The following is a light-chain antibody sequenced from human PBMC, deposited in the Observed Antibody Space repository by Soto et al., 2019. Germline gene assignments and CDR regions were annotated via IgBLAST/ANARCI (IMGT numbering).Light chain of an antibody. J-gene: IGKJ1*01. CDR3: QQYDSSPVT. V-gene: IGKV3-20*01. CDR2: GAS. Sequence: EIVLTQSPGTLSLSPGERATLSCRASQSVSSSYLAWYQQKPGQAPRLLIYGASSRATGIPDRFSGSGSGTDFTLTISRLEPEDLAVYYCQQYDSSPVTFCQGTKVEIK. CDR1: QSVSSSY.